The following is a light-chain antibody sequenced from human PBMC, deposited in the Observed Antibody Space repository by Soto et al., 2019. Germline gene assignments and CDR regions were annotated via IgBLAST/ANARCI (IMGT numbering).Light chain of an antibody. Sequence: QSVLTQSPSASASLGASVKLTCTLSSGHSSYAIAWHQQQPAKGPRYLMKLNNDGSHSKGDGIPDRFSGSSSGAERYLTISSLQSEDEADYYCQTWDTGIVIFGGGTKLTVL. J-gene: IGLJ2*01. CDR1: SGHSSYA. CDR3: QTWDTGIVI. V-gene: IGLV4-69*01. CDR2: LNNDGSH.